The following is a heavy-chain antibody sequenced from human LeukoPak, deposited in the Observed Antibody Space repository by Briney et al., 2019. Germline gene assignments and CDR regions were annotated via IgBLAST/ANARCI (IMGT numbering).Heavy chain of an antibody. CDR3: ARVQGLRRDGIFDY. CDR1: GGSISSGGYY. J-gene: IGHJ4*02. Sequence: MASETLSLTCTVSGGSISSGGYYWSWIRQPPGKGLEWIGYIYHSGSTYYNPSLKSRVTISVDRSKNQFSLKLSSVTAADTAVYYCARVQGLRRDGIFDYWGQGTLVTVSS. V-gene: IGHV4-30-2*01. CDR2: IYHSGST. D-gene: IGHD5-24*01.